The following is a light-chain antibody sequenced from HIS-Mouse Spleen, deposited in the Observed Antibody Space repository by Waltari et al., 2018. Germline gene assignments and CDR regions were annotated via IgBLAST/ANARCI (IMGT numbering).Light chain of an antibody. CDR2: GAS. Sequence: EIVLTQSPGTLSLSPGERATLSCRARQSVSSSYLAWYQQKPRQAPRLLIYGASSRATGIPDRFSGSGAGTDCTLTSSRREPEDCAVYYCQQYGSSWTFGQGTKVEIK. J-gene: IGKJ1*01. CDR3: QQYGSSWT. CDR1: QSVSSSY. V-gene: IGKV3-20*01.